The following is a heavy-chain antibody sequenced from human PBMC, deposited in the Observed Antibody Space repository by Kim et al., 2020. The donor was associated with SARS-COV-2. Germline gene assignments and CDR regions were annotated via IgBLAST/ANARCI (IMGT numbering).Heavy chain of an antibody. D-gene: IGHD4-17*01. CDR3: AKAINYGGLYYYYGMDV. CDR1: GFTFSSYA. CDR2: ISGSAGST. J-gene: IGHJ6*02. Sequence: GGSLRLSCAASGFTFSSYAMSWVRQAPGKGLEWVSAISGSAGSTYYADSVKGRFTISRDNSKNTLYLQMNSLRAEDTAIYYCAKAINYGGLYYYYGMDVWGQGTTVTVSS. V-gene: IGHV3-23*01.